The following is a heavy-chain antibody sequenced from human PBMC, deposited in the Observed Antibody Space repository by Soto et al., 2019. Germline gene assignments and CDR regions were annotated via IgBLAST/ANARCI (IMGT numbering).Heavy chain of an antibody. CDR2: IYYSGST. D-gene: IGHD5-12*01. V-gene: IGHV4-30-4*01. CDR1: GGSISSGNYY. J-gene: IGHJ5*02. Sequence: SETLSLTCTVSGGSISSGNYYWSWIRQPPGKGLEWIGYIYYSGSTYYNPSLKSRVTISVDTSKNQFSLKLSSVTAADTAVYYCARGRDGYNNWFDPWGQGTLVTVSS. CDR3: ARGRDGYNNWFDP.